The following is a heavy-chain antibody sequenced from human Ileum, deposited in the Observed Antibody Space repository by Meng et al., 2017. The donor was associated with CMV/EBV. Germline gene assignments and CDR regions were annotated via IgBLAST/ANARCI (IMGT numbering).Heavy chain of an antibody. D-gene: IGHD1-26*01. V-gene: IGHV4-39*01. CDR2: IYYSGNT. Sequence: SETLSLTCTVSGGSISSSSYSWGWIRQPPGKGLEWIGTIYYSGNTYFNPSLKSRVTISVDTSKNQFSLRLSSVTAADTAVYYCARRHSETYAFWGQGTLVNGAS. J-gene: IGHJ4*02. CDR3: ARRHSETYAF. CDR1: GGSISSSSYS.